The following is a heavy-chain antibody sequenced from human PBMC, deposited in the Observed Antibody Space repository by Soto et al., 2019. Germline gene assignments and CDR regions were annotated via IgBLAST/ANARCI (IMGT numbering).Heavy chain of an antibody. Sequence: EVQLLESGGGLVQPGGSLRLSCAASGFTFSSYAMSWVRQAPGKGLEWVSVIRSSGDRTYYADSVKGRFTNSRDNSKNTLYMQMNSLRAEDTAVYYCAKQQGPGTPYYYAMDVWGQGTTVTVSS. V-gene: IGHV3-23*01. CDR3: AKQQGPGTPYYYAMDV. CDR1: GFTFSSYA. CDR2: IRSSGDRT. J-gene: IGHJ6*02. D-gene: IGHD1-1*01.